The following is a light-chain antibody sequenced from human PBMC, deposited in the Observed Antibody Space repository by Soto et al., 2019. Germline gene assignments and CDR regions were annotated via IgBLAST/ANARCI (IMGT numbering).Light chain of an antibody. V-gene: IGKV3-15*01. CDR2: DTS. CDR1: QRISNN. CDR3: QHYVTWPLT. Sequence: EIVLTQSPGTLSLSPGERATLSCRASQRISNNWLDWYRQNPGQAPRLLIYDTSIRATGVPARFSGSRSGAEFTLTISSLQSEDFAVYYCQHYVTWPLTFGGGTKVDIK. J-gene: IGKJ4*01.